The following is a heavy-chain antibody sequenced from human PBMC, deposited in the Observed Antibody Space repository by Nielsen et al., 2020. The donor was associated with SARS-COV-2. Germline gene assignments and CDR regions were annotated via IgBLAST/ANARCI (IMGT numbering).Heavy chain of an antibody. D-gene: IGHD3-10*01. J-gene: IGHJ4*02. V-gene: IGHV3-23*01. CDR2: VSGGGGST. Sequence: GESLKISCSASGFMFNNYAMSWVRQAPGKGLEWVSGVSGGGGSTYYADSVKGRFTISRANSKNTLYLQMNSLRAEDTAVYYCARSSGLINYFDYWGQGTLVTVSS. CDR1: GFMFNNYA. CDR3: ARSSGLINYFDY.